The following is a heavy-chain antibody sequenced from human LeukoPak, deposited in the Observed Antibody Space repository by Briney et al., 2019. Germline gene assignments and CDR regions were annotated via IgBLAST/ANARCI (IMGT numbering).Heavy chain of an antibody. CDR3: AKDQMRLRSYYYMDV. D-gene: IGHD6-25*01. CDR2: INWNGGST. Sequence: PGGSLRLSCAASGFTFDDYGMSWVRQAPGKGLEWVSGINWNGGSTGYADSVKGRFTISRDNSKNTLYLQMNSLRAEDTAVYYCAKDQMRLRSYYYMDVWGKGTTVTVSS. V-gene: IGHV3-20*04. CDR1: GFTFDDYG. J-gene: IGHJ6*03.